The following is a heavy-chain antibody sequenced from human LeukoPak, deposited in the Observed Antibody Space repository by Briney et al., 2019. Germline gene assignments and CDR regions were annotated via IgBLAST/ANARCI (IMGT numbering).Heavy chain of an antibody. V-gene: IGHV3-23*01. Sequence: GGSLRLSCAASGFPFSSYAMSWVRQAPGKGLEWVSAISGSGGSTYYADSVKGRFTISRDNSKTTLYLQMNSLRAEDTAVYYCAKESSGYSTDHLDPWGQGTLVTVSS. CDR2: ISGSGGST. J-gene: IGHJ5*02. CDR1: GFPFSSYA. CDR3: AKESSGYSTDHLDP. D-gene: IGHD3-3*01.